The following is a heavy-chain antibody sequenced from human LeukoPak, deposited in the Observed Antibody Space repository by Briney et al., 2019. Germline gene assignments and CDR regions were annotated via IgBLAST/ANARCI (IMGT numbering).Heavy chain of an antibody. D-gene: IGHD2-15*01. V-gene: IGHV4-34*01. CDR3: ARRGFKGYCSDASCYSRQPNCFDP. Sequence: SETLYLTCAVHGGSFSGYYWSWIRKPPGKGLEGIGEINHGGSTNYKPSLKSPDTISVDTSKNEFWLSMCAVSAAGTRLYYCARRGFKGYCSDASCYSRQPNCFDPWGQGTLVTVSS. CDR1: GGSFSGYY. CDR2: INHGGST. J-gene: IGHJ5*02.